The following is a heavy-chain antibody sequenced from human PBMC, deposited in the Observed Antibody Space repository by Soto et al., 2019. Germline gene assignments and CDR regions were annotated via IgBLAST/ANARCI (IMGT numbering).Heavy chain of an antibody. CDR1: GGTFSSYA. CDR3: ASHYGTVVTSPYFYYYGIDV. Sequence: QVQLVQSGAEVKKPGSSVKVSCKASGGTFSSYAISWVRQAPGQGLEWMGGVIPIFGTATYAQKFQGRVTITADASTSTAYMELSSLRSEDTAVYYCASHYGTVVTSPYFYYYGIDVWGQGTTVTVS. D-gene: IGHD2-15*01. CDR2: VIPIFGTA. V-gene: IGHV1-69*01. J-gene: IGHJ6*02.